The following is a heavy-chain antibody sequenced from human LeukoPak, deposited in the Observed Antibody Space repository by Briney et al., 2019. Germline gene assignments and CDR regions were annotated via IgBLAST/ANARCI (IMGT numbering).Heavy chain of an antibody. J-gene: IGHJ4*02. V-gene: IGHV4-61*02. CDR2: IYTSGST. D-gene: IGHD3-3*01. CDR1: GGSISSGSYY. Sequence: SETLSLTCTVSGGSISSGSYYWSWIRQPAGKGLEWIGRIYTSGSTNYNPSLKSRVTISVDTSKNQFSLKLSSVTAADTAVYYCARVGGLEWLLKIDYWGQGTLVTVSS. CDR3: ARVGGLEWLLKIDY.